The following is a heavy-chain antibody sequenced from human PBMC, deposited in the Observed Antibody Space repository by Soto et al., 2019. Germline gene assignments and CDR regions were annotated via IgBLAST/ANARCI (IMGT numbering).Heavy chain of an antibody. V-gene: IGHV4-59*08. CDR3: ARYMAIYSGYDFGFFDY. CDR1: GGSISSYY. Sequence: SETLSLTCTVSGGSISSYYWSWIRQPPGKGLEWIGYIYYSGSTNYNPSLKSRVTISVDTSKNQFSLKLSSVTAADTAVYYCARYMAIYSGYDFGFFDYWGQGTLVTVSS. J-gene: IGHJ4*02. D-gene: IGHD5-12*01. CDR2: IYYSGST.